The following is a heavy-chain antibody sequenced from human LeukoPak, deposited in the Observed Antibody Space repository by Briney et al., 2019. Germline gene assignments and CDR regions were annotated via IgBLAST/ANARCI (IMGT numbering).Heavy chain of an antibody. CDR3: ATAAAINMRVRFDY. CDR1: GYTFTSYY. D-gene: IGHD5-12*01. Sequence: ASVKVSCKASGYTFTSYYIHWVRQAPGKGLEWMGGFDPEDGETIYAQKFQGRVTMTEDTSTDTAYMELSSLRSEDTAVYYCATAAAINMRVRFDYWGQGTLVTVSS. V-gene: IGHV1-24*01. CDR2: FDPEDGET. J-gene: IGHJ4*02.